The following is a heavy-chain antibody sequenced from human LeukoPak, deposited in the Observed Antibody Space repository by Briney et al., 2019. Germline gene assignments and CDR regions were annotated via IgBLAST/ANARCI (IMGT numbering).Heavy chain of an antibody. CDR1: GGSISSSSYY. Sequence: SETLSLTCTVSGGSISSSSYYWGWIRQPPGKGLEWIGSIYYSGNTYYNPSLKSRVTISVDTSKNQFSLKLCSVTAADTAVYYCARTRQGDYYFDYWGQGTLVTVSS. CDR2: IYYSGNT. J-gene: IGHJ4*02. CDR3: ARTRQGDYYFDY. D-gene: IGHD2-21*02. V-gene: IGHV4-39*01.